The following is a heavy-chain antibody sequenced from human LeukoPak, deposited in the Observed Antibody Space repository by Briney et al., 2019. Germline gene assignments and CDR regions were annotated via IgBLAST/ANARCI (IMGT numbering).Heavy chain of an antibody. D-gene: IGHD6-19*01. CDR2: IYSGGST. Sequence: GGSLRLSCAASGFTVSSNFMSWVRQAPGKGLEWVSVIYSGGSTYYADSVKGRFAISRDNSKNTLYLQMNSLRAEDTAVYYCAREGSGWLDYWGQGTLVTVSS. CDR3: AREGSGWLDY. V-gene: IGHV3-66*01. J-gene: IGHJ4*02. CDR1: GFTVSSNF.